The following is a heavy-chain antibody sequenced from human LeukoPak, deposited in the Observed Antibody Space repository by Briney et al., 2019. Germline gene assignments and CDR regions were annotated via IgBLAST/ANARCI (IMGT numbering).Heavy chain of an antibody. V-gene: IGHV4-59*01. Sequence: SETLSLTCTVSGGSISSYYWSWIRQPPGKGLEWIGYIYYSGSTNYNPSPKSRVTISVDTSKNQFSLKLSSVTAADTAVYYCARDYSSSWANWFDPWGQGTLVTVSS. CDR1: GGSISSYY. CDR2: IYYSGST. CDR3: ARDYSSSWANWFDP. D-gene: IGHD6-13*01. J-gene: IGHJ5*02.